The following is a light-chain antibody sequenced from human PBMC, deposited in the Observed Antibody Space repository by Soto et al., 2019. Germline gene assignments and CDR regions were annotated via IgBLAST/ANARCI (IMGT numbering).Light chain of an antibody. V-gene: IGLV2-14*01. CDR3: TSYRGSSTLV. CDR1: SRDVGGYKY. J-gene: IGLJ2*01. CDR2: EVS. Sequence: QSALTQPASVSGSPGQSITISCTGTSRDVGGYKYVSWYQQHPGKAPKLIIYEVSNGPSGVSNRFSGSKSGNTASLTISGLQAEDEADYYCTSYRGSSTLVFGGGTKLTVL.